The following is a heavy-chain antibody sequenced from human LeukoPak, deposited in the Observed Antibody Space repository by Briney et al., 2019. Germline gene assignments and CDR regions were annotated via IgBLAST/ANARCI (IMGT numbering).Heavy chain of an antibody. Sequence: SLRLSCAASGFTFSSYGMHWVRQAPGKGLEWVAVISYDGSNKYYADSVKGRFTISRDNSKNTLYLQMNSLRAEDTAVYYCAKDNYDFWSGPTNNWFDPWGQGTLVTVSS. CDR3: AKDNYDFWSGPTNNWFDP. CDR2: ISYDGSNK. J-gene: IGHJ5*02. V-gene: IGHV3-30*18. D-gene: IGHD3-3*01. CDR1: GFTFSSYG.